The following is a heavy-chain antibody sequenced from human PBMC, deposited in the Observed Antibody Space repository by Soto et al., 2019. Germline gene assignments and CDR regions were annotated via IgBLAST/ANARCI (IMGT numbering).Heavy chain of an antibody. CDR3: AKVGLHREIDY. V-gene: IGHV3-23*01. J-gene: IGHJ4*02. Sequence: PGGSLRLSCVGSGFRFSDYPLNWVRQAPGQGLEWVSAISGSGGSTYYADSVKGRFTIYRDNSKNTLYLQMNSLRAEDTAVYYCAKVGLHREIDYWGQGTLVTVSS. CDR1: GFRFSDYP. D-gene: IGHD4-4*01. CDR2: ISGSGGST.